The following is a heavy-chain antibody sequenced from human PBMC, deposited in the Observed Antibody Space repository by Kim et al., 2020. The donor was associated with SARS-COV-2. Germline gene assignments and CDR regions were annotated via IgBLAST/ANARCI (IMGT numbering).Heavy chain of an antibody. J-gene: IGHJ6*01. CDR3: AKDLKYYYDSSGYYGYY. CDR1: GFTFSSYG. CDR2: ISYDGSNK. V-gene: IGHV3-30*18. Sequence: GGSLRLSCAASGFTFSSYGMHWVRQAPGKGLEWVAVISYDGSNKYYADSVKGRFTISRDNSKNTLYLQMNSLRAEDTAVYYCAKDLKYYYDSSGYYGYY. D-gene: IGHD3-22*01.